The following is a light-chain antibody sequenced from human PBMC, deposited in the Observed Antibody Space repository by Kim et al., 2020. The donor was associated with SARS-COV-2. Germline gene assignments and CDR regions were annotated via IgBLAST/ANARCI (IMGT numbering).Light chain of an antibody. V-gene: IGKV1-5*03. J-gene: IGKJ2*01. CDR1: QDISTW. CDR2: NAS. CDR3: QHYSRYPYT. Sequence: DIQMTQSPSTLSASVGDRVTITCRASQDISTWLAWYQQKPGKAPNLLIYNASNLESGVPSRFSGSGSGTGFTLTISSLQPDDFATYYCQHYSRYPYTFGQGTKLEI.